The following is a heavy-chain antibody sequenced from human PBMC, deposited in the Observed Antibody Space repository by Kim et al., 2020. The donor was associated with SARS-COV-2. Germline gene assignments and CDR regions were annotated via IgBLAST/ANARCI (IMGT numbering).Heavy chain of an antibody. V-gene: IGHV3-20*01. J-gene: IGHJ5*02. CDR1: GFTFNDYG. Sequence: GGSLRLSCAVSGFTFNDYGMSWVRQAPGKGLEWVSGIKRNGDSTGYADSVKGRFTISRDNAKNSLYLQMNSLRAEDTALYHWARGLMGGPIDLWGQGILVTVSS. D-gene: IGHD2-8*01. CDR2: IKRNGDST. CDR3: ARGLMGGPIDL.